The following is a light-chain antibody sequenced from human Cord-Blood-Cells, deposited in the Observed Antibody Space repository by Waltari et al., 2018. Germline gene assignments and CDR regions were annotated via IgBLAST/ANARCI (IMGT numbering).Light chain of an antibody. CDR3: QQYYSTLT. CDR1: QSVLYSSNNKNY. V-gene: IGKV4-1*01. Sequence: IVMTQSPDSLAVSLGERATINCKSSQSVLYSSNNKNYLAWYKQKPGQPPKRLIYWGSTRESGVPDRFSGSESGTDCTRTISSLQAEDVAVYYCQQYYSTLTFGGGTKVEIK. CDR2: WGS. J-gene: IGKJ4*01.